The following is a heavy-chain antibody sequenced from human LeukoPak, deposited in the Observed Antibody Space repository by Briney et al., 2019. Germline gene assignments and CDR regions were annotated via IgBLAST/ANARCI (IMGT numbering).Heavy chain of an antibody. Sequence: PSETLSLTCTVSGGSISSSSYYWGWIRQPPGQGLEWIGSIYYSGSTYYNPSLKSRVTISVDTSKNHLTLKLSSVSAADTAVYYCGRTSNWFYSWGQGTLVTVSS. CDR3: GRTSNWFYS. CDR2: IYYSGST. J-gene: IGHJ5*01. V-gene: IGHV4-39*02. CDR1: GGSISSSSYY.